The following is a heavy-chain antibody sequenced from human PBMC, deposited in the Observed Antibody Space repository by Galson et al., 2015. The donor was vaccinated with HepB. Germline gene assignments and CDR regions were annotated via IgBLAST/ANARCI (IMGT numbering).Heavy chain of an antibody. CDR2: INAGNGNT. CDR3: ARVGTSGYSYNWFGP. J-gene: IGHJ5*02. V-gene: IGHV1-3*01. CDR1: GYTFTAYH. Sequence: SVKVSCKASGYTFTAYHVHWVRQAPGQRLEWMGWINAGNGNTKYSQQFQGRVTITRDTSASTAYMELSSLRSEDTAVYYCARVGTSGYSYNWFGPWGQGTLVTVSS. D-gene: IGHD3-22*01.